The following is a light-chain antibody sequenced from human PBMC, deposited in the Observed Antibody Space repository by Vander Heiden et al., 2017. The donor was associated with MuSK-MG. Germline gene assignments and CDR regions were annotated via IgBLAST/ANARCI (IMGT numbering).Light chain of an antibody. CDR1: QSVSIY. J-gene: IGKJ2*01. V-gene: IGKV3-11*01. CDR2: DAS. CDR3: QQRKNWPGT. Sequence: EIVLTQSPATLSLSPGERATLSCRASQSVSIYLAWYQQKPGQAPRLLIYDASNRATGIPARFSGSGSGTDFTLTISSLEPEDFAVYYCQQRKNWPGTFGQGTKLEIK.